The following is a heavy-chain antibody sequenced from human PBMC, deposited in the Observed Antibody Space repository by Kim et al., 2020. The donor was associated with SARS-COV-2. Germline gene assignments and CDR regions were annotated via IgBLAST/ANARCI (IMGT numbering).Heavy chain of an antibody. J-gene: IGHJ5*02. CDR3: ARVTGYDSSGYYNGGFDP. V-gene: IGHV3-49*02. Sequence: KGRFTISRNESKRSAYLQMSSLKTEDTAVYYCARVTGYDSSGYYNGGFDPWGQGTLVTVSS. D-gene: IGHD3-22*01.